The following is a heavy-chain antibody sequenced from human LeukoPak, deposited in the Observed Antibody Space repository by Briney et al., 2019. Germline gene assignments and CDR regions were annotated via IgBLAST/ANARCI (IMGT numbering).Heavy chain of an antibody. V-gene: IGHV4-61*02. Sequence: SETLSLTCSVSGGSISSGSFCWNWIRQPAGKGLEWIGRIYASGSTNYNPSLKSRLTISLDTSKNQFSLKLSSVTAADTAVYYCASGGYSSSWPDAFDIWGQGTMVTVSS. CDR3: ASGGYSSSWPDAFDI. CDR2: IYASGST. CDR1: GGSISSGSFC. D-gene: IGHD6-13*01. J-gene: IGHJ3*02.